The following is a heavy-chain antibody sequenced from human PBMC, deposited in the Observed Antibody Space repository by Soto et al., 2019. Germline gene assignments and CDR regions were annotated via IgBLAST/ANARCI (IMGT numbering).Heavy chain of an antibody. CDR1: GGSISSSSYY. J-gene: IGHJ6*02. CDR2: IYYSGST. D-gene: IGHD6-25*01. CDR3: ARRAEGRNRRGPYYYYYYGMDV. V-gene: IGHV4-39*01. Sequence: SETLSLTCTVSGGSISSSSYYWGWIRQPPXKGLEWIGSIYYSGSTYYNPSLKSRVTISVDTSKNQFSLKLSSVTAADTAVYYCARRAEGRNRRGPYYYYYYGMDVWGQGTTVTVSS.